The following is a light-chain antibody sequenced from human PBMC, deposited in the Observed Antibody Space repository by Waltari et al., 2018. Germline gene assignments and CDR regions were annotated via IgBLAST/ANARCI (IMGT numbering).Light chain of an antibody. J-gene: IGLJ2*01. CDR2: EVS. Sequence: QSALTQPASVSGSPGQSITISCTGTSSDVGSYNLVSWYPQHPGKAPKLMISEVSKRPSGVSNRFSGSKSGNTASLASSGLQAEDEADYYCCSYAGSSTHVVFGGGTKLTVL. CDR3: CSYAGSSTHVV. CDR1: SSDVGSYNL. V-gene: IGLV2-23*02.